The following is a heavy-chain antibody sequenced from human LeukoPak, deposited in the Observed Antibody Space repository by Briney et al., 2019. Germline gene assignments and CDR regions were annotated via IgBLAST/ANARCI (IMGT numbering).Heavy chain of an antibody. CDR1: GFTFSSYD. Sequence: PGGSLRLSCAASGFTFSSYDMHWVRQATGKGLEWVSAICTAGDPYYPGSVKGRFTISRENAKNSLYLQMNSLRAGDTAVYYCARGAVVRGVSRGYFDYWGQGTLVTVSS. D-gene: IGHD3-10*01. J-gene: IGHJ4*02. CDR2: ICTAGDP. CDR3: ARGAVVRGVSRGYFDY. V-gene: IGHV3-13*05.